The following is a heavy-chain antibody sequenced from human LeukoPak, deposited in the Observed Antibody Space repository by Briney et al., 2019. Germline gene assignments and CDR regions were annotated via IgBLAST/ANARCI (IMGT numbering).Heavy chain of an antibody. CDR1: GGSLSTYH. CDR3: ARRLLATAGGLGAFDS. J-gene: IGHJ5*01. Sequence: SETLSLTCTVSGGSLSTYHWSWIRQPPGKGLEWIGYNSYTGGTIYNPSLKSRVTVSLETFKNQFSLKLNSVTAADTAVYYCARRLLATAGGLGAFDSWGQGTPVAVSP. V-gene: IGHV4-59*08. CDR2: NSYTGGT. D-gene: IGHD3-16*01.